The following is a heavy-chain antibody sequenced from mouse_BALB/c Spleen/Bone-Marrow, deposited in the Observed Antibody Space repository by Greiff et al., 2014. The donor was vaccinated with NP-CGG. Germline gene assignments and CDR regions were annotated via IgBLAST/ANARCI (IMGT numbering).Heavy chain of an antibody. V-gene: IGHV14-4*02. J-gene: IGHJ2*01. CDR1: GFNIKDYY. CDR2: IYPENGDT. D-gene: IGHD2-14*01. Sequence: VKLSCTASGFNIKDYYMHWVKQRPEQGLEWIGWIYPENGDTEYAPKFQGKATMTADTSSNTAYLQLSSLTSEDTAVYYCNARGEYDFDYFDYWGKGTTLTVAS. CDR3: NARGEYDFDYFDY.